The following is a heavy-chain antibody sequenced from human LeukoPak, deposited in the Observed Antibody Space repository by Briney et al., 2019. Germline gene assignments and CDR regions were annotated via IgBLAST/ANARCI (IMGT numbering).Heavy chain of an antibody. D-gene: IGHD2-2*01. CDR1: GFTFSNYW. CDR3: AREGLCSSTSCHDY. J-gene: IGHJ4*02. CDR2: IKTDGSEK. Sequence: PGGSLRLSCEGSGFTFSNYWMGWVRQAPGKGLQWVANIKTDGSEKYYVDSVKGRFTISRDNAKNSLYLQMNSLRAEDTAVYYCAREGLCSSTSCHDYWGQGTLVTVSS. V-gene: IGHV3-7*01.